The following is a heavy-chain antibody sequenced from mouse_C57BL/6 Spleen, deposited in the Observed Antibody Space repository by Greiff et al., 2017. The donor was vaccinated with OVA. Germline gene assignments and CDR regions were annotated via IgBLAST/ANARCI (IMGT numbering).Heavy chain of an antibody. CDR3: ARASTGYYFDY. CDR2: IDPSDSYT. J-gene: IGHJ2*01. D-gene: IGHD4-1*02. V-gene: IGHV1-69*01. Sequence: QVQLQQSGAELVMPGASVKLSCKASGYTFTSYWMHWVKQRPGQGLEWIGEIDPSDSYTNYNQKFKGKSTLTVDKSSSTAYMQLSSLTSEDSAVYYCARASTGYYFDYWGQGTTLTVSS. CDR1: GYTFTSYW.